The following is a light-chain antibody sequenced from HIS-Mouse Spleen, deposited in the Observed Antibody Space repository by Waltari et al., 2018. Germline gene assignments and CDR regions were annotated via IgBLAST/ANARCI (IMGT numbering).Light chain of an antibody. CDR1: SLRSYY. J-gene: IGLJ2*01. V-gene: IGLV3-19*01. Sequence: SSELTQDPAVSVALGQTVRITCQGDSLRSYYASWYQQKPGQAPVLVSYGKNKRPSGSPDRFSGSSSGNTASWTITGAQAEDEADYYCNSRDSSGNHVVFGGGTKLTVL. CDR3: NSRDSSGNHVV. CDR2: GKN.